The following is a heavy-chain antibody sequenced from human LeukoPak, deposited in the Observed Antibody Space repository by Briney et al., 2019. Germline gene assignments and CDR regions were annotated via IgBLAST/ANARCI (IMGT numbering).Heavy chain of an antibody. CDR1: GGSISSSNW. V-gene: IGHV4-4*02. J-gene: IGHJ4*02. CDR3: ARVRSNYYGSGRPFDY. D-gene: IGHD3-10*01. CDR2: IYHSGST. Sequence: SETLSLTCAVSGGSISSSNWWSWVRQPPGKGLEWIGEIYHSGSTNYNPPLKSRVTISVDKSKNQFSLKLSSVTAADTAVYYCARVRSNYYGSGRPFDYWGQGTLVTVSS.